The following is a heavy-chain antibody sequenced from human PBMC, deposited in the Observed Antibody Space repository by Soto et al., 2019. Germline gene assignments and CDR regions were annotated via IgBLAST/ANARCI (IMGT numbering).Heavy chain of an antibody. Sequence: PSETLSLTCTVAGGSISSYDGSWIRQPPGKGLEWIGYIYYSGSTNYNPSLKSRVTISVDTSKNQFSLKLSSVTAADTALYYCARTYGRNFDYWGQGTLVTVSS. CDR1: GGSISSYD. D-gene: IGHD3-10*01. CDR3: ARTYGRNFDY. CDR2: IYYSGST. J-gene: IGHJ4*02. V-gene: IGHV4-59*01.